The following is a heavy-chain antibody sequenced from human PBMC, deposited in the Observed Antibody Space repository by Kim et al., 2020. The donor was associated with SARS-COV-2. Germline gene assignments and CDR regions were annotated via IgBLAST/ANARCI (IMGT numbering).Heavy chain of an antibody. CDR2: INASGGST. D-gene: IGHD6-13*01. CDR1: GYTFTRYY. CDR3: ARVYSSSWSDSFYYYGMDV. J-gene: IGHJ6*02. Sequence: ASVKVSCKASGYTFTRYYIHWVRQAPGQGLEWMGIINASGGSTSYAQKFQGRVTMTRDTSTSTVYMELSSLRSEDTAVYYCARVYSSSWSDSFYYYGMDVWGQGTTVTVSS. V-gene: IGHV1-46*01.